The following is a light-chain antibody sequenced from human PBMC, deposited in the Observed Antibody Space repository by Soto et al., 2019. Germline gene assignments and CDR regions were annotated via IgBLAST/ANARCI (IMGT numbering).Light chain of an antibody. J-gene: IGKJ1*01. CDR2: AAS. V-gene: IGKV1-39*01. Sequence: DIQMTQSPSSLSSSVGDRVTITCRASQSISSYLNWYQQKPGKAPKLLIYAASSLQSGVPSRFSGSGSGTDFTLTIRSLQPEDFATYYFQQSYSTRTFCQWTRVEIK. CDR3: QQSYSTRT. CDR1: QSISSY.